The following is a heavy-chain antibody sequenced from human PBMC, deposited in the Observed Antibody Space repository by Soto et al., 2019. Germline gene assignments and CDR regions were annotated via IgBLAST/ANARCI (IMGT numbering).Heavy chain of an antibody. CDR3: ARPYSGGPNDPFDV. CDR2: IYPGDSHA. V-gene: IGHV5-51*01. D-gene: IGHD1-26*01. CDR1: GYSFTNYW. Sequence: GESLKISCKGSGYSFTNYWIGWVRQMPGKGPEWMGIIYPGDSHAIYSPSFQGQVTMPADKSISTAYLQWSSLKASDTAMYYCARPYSGGPNDPFDVWGQGTMVTVSS. J-gene: IGHJ3*01.